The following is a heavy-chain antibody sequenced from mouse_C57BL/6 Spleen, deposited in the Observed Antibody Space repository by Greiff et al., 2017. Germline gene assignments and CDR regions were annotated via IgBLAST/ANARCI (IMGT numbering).Heavy chain of an antibody. CDR3: ARNLLAPYYYAMDY. CDR2: ISSGSSTI. J-gene: IGHJ4*01. Sequence: EVHLVESGGGLVKPGGSLKLSCAASGFTFSDYGMHWVRQAPEKGLEWVAYISSGSSTIYYADTVKGRFTITRDNAKNTLFMQMTSLRSEDTAMYYCARNLLAPYYYAMDYWGQGTSVTVSS. V-gene: IGHV5-17*01. D-gene: IGHD1-1*01. CDR1: GFTFSDYG.